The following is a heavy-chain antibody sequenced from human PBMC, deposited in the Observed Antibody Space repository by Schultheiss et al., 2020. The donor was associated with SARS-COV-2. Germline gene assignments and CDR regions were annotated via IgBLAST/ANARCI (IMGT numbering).Heavy chain of an antibody. CDR3: ARGIMITFGGVIVYFDY. J-gene: IGHJ4*02. CDR2: ISAYNGNT. D-gene: IGHD3-16*02. V-gene: IGHV1-18*04. Sequence: ASVKVSCKASGYTFAGYYIHWVRQAPGQGLEWMGWISAYNGNTNYAQKLQGRVTMTTDTSTSTAYMELRSLRSDDTAVYYCARGIMITFGGVIVYFDYWGQGTLVTVSS. CDR1: GYTFAGYY.